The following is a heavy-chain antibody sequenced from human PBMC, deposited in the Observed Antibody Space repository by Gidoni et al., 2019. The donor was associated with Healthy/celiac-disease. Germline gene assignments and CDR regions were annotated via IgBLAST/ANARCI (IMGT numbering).Heavy chain of an antibody. J-gene: IGHJ4*02. V-gene: IGHV1-69*01. D-gene: IGHD3-22*01. CDR1: GGTFSSSA. CDR2: IIPIFGTA. Sequence: VQLVQSGAEVKKPGSSVKVSCKASGGTFSSSAISWVRQAPGQGLEWMGGIIPIFGTANYAQKFQGRVTITADESTITAYMELSSLRSEDTAVYYCARDFSYSSGYYRLYYFDYWGQGTLVTVSS. CDR3: ARDFSYSSGYYRLYYFDY.